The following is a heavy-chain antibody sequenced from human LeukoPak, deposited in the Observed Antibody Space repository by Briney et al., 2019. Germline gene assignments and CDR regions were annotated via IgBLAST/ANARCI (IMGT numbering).Heavy chain of an antibody. D-gene: IGHD1-26*01. CDR2: IMPMFGKA. Sequence: ASVKVSCKASGGTFSSYDISWVRQAPGQGLEWMGGIMPMFGKANYAQKFQGRVTTTADKATSTAYMELSSLRSEDTAVYYCARGEVAYYYMDVWGKGTTVTVSS. V-gene: IGHV1-69*06. CDR1: GGTFSSYD. J-gene: IGHJ6*03. CDR3: ARGEVAYYYMDV.